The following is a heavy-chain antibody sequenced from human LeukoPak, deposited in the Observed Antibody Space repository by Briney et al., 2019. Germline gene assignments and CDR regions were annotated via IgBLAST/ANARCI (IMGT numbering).Heavy chain of an antibody. CDR2: IYYTGST. J-gene: IGHJ4*02. D-gene: IGHD2-2*01. CDR1: GGSISSYY. Sequence: KPSETLSLTCTVSGGSISSYYWSWIRQPPGKGLEWIGCIYYTGSTTYNPSLKSRVTISVDTSKNQFSLKLSSVIAADTAVYYCARGLYCSSTSCQYYFDYWGQGTLVTVSS. CDR3: ARGLYCSSTSCQYYFDY. V-gene: IGHV4-59*01.